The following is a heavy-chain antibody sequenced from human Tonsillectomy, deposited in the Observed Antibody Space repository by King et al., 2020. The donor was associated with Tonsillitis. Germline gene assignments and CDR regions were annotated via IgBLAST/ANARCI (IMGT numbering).Heavy chain of an antibody. Sequence: VQLVQSGGGLVKPGGSLRLSCAASGFTFSNAWMSWVRQAPGKGLEWVGRIKSKTDGGTTDYAAPVKGRFTISRDDSKNTLYLQMNSLKTEDTAVYYCTTVRGDRSGYYLRDYYYYGMDVWGQGTTVTVSS. V-gene: IGHV3-15*01. J-gene: IGHJ6*02. CDR3: TTVRGDRSGYYLRDYYYYGMDV. D-gene: IGHD3-22*01. CDR2: IKSKTDGGTT. CDR1: GFTFSNAW.